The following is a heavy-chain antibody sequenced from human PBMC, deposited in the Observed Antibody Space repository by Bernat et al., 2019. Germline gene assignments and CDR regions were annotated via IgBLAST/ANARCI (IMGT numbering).Heavy chain of an antibody. CDR1: GFTFSSYG. Sequence: QVQLVESGGGVVQPGRSLRLSCAASGFTFSSYGMHWVRQAPGKGLEWVAVISYDGSNKYYADSVKGRFTSSRDNSKNTLYLQMNSLRAEDTAVYYCAKDFDYYDSSGPFAYWGQGTLVTVSS. CDR2: ISYDGSNK. D-gene: IGHD3-22*01. CDR3: AKDFDYYDSSGPFAY. V-gene: IGHV3-30*18. J-gene: IGHJ4*02.